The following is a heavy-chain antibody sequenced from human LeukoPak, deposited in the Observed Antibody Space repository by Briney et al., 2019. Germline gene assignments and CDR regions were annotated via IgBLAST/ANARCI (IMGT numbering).Heavy chain of an antibody. CDR2: ISSSSGII. J-gene: IGHJ4*02. D-gene: IGHD5-18*01. CDR1: GFTFSSYS. CDR3: ARARGYSYGYSDY. V-gene: IGHV3-48*01. Sequence: GGSLRLSCAGSGFTFSSYSMNWVRQAPGKGLEWVSYISSSSGIIDYADSVKGRFTISRDNAKNSLYLQMNSLRAEDTAVYYCARARGYSYGYSDYWGQGTLVTVSS.